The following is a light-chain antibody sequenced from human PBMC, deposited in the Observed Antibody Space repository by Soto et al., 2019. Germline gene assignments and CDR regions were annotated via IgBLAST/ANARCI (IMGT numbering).Light chain of an antibody. CDR3: QQYNNWPWT. V-gene: IGKV3-15*01. CDR1: QSVSTN. Sequence: EIVMTQSPATLSVSTGERATLSCRASQSVSTNLAWYQQKPGQPPRLLIYGASTRATGIPARFSGSGSGTEFTLTISSLQSVDFAVYSCQQYNNWPWTFGQGTK. J-gene: IGKJ1*01. CDR2: GAS.